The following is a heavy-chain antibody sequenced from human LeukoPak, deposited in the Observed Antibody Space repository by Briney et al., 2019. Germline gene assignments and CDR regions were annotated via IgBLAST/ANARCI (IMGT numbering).Heavy chain of an antibody. Sequence: PGRSLRLSCAASGFTFSNYGMHWVRQAPGKGLEWVAVISYDGSNKYYADSLKGRFTISRDNSKNTLYLQMNSLRADDTALYYCAKDSYYYDSRGYYPQYYYYYIDVWGKGATVTVSS. CDR1: GFTFSNYG. CDR2: ISYDGSNK. J-gene: IGHJ6*03. V-gene: IGHV3-30*18. CDR3: AKDSYYYDSRGYYPQYYYYYIDV. D-gene: IGHD3-22*01.